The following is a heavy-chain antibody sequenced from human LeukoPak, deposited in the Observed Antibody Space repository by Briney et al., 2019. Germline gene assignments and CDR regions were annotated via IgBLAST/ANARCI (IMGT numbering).Heavy chain of an antibody. CDR2: IYHSGST. Sequence: GSLRLSCAASGFSVSNNYMSWVRQPPGKGLEWIGEIYHSGSTNYNPSLKSRVTISVDKSKNQFSLKLSSVTAADTAVYYCARGVAAAGTDWFDPWGQGTLVTVSS. V-gene: IGHV4-4*02. J-gene: IGHJ5*02. CDR1: GFSVSNNY. D-gene: IGHD6-13*01. CDR3: ARGVAAAGTDWFDP.